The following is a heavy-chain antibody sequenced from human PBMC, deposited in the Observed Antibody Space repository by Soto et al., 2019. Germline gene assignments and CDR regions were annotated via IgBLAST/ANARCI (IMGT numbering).Heavy chain of an antibody. CDR1: GFTFSNYA. J-gene: IGHJ5*02. CDR3: ATCGASNTCIPTGFDP. CDR2: ITGNGVST. V-gene: IGHV3-23*01. D-gene: IGHD2-15*01. Sequence: GGSLRLSCAVSGFTFSNYAMAWVRQAPGKGLEYVSSITGNGVSTYYAHSVKGRFTISRDNSKNTLYVQMNSLTDEDTAIYYCATCGASNTCIPTGFDPWGQGTLVTVSS.